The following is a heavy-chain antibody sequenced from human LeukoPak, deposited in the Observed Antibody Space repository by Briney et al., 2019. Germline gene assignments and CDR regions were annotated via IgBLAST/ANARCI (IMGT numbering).Heavy chain of an antibody. CDR1: EFTFSNYA. J-gene: IGHJ6*02. CDR3: TTDIDGSGSSYYGMDV. V-gene: IGHV3-15*01. Sequence: GGSLRLSCAASEFTFSNYAMNWVRQAPGKGLEWVGRIKSKTDGGTTDYAAPVKGRFTISRDDSKNTLYLQMNSLKTEDTAVCYCTTDIDGSGSSYYGMDVWGQGTTVTVSS. CDR2: IKSKTDGGTT. D-gene: IGHD3-10*01.